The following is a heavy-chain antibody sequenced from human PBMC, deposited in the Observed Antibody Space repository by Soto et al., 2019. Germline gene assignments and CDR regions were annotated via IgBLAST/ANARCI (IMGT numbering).Heavy chain of an antibody. CDR1: GFTFSIYS. CDR2: ITSSGSAI. CDR3: TRGYTGYAQAGLDS. J-gene: IGHJ4*02. D-gene: IGHD5-12*01. Sequence: EVQLVESGGGLVQPGGSLRLSCAASGFTFSIYSMNWVRQAPGKGLEWVSYITSSGSAIYYADTVKGRFTISRDNAKNSLYLQRNSLRAEDTAVYYCTRGYTGYAQAGLDSWGQGTLVTVSA. V-gene: IGHV3-48*01.